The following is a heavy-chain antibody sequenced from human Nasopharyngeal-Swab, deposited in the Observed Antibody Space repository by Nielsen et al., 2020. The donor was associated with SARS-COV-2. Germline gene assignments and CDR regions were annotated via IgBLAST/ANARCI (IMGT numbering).Heavy chain of an antibody. Sequence: GALKISCAASGFTFSSYAMSWVRQAPGKGLEWVSAISGSGGSTYYADSVKGRFTISRDNAKNSLYLQMNSLRAEDTAVYYCARGVMVQGVNGYYYGMDVWGQGTTVTVSS. J-gene: IGHJ6*02. CDR2: ISGSGGST. V-gene: IGHV3-23*01. D-gene: IGHD3-10*01. CDR3: ARGVMVQGVNGYYYGMDV. CDR1: GFTFSSYA.